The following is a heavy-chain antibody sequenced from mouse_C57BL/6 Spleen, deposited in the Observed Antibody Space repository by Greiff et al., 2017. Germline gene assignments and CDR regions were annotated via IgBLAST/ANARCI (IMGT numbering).Heavy chain of an antibody. V-gene: IGHV1-61*01. D-gene: IGHD1-1*01. CDR2: ISPSDSNT. CDR1: GYTFTSYR. CDR3: ARGAYDSSYGEDY. Sequence: QVQLQQSGAELVRPGSSVKLSCKASGYTFTSYRMDWVKQRPGQGLEWIGNISPSDSNTHYNQKFKDKATLTVDKSSSTAYMQLSSLTSEDSAVYYCARGAYDSSYGEDYWGQGTTLTVSS. J-gene: IGHJ2*01.